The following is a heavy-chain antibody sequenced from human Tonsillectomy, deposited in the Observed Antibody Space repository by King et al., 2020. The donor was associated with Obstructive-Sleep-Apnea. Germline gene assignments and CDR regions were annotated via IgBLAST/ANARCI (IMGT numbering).Heavy chain of an antibody. CDR1: GFTVSSNY. J-gene: IGHJ3*02. D-gene: IGHD3-22*01. CDR3: ARDGYYDSSGYSDAFDI. CDR2: IYSGGST. Sequence: EVQLVESGGGLVQPGGSLRLSCAASGFTVSSNYMSWVRQAPGKGLEWVSVIYSGGSTYYADSVKGRFTISRHNSKNTLYLQMNSLRAEDTAVYYCARDGYYDSSGYSDAFDIWGQGTMVTVSS. V-gene: IGHV3-53*04.